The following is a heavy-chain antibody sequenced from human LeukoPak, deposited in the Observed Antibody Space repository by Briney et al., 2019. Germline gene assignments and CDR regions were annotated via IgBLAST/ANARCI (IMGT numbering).Heavy chain of an antibody. D-gene: IGHD5-18*01. V-gene: IGHV3-23*01. J-gene: IGHJ4*02. CDR2: ISADSYYT. CDR1: GFTCSSHA. CDR3: ANFVDTSMGGNDY. Sequence: GGSLRLFCGACGFTCSSHAMSWCRRPPGRGLVWVTAISADSYYTYYADSVQGRFTISRDNSKNTLYLQMNSLRAEDTALYYCANFVDTSMGGNDYWGQGTLVTVSS.